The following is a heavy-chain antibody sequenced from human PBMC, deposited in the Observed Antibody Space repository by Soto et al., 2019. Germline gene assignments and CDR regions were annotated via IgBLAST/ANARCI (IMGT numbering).Heavy chain of an antibody. Sequence: QVQLVQSGAEVKKPGSSVTVSCKASGDTFSFYTINWVRQAPGLGLEWMGRVNPIVSMSNYAQKFQGRVTITEDKSTNTAYMQLSSLRSEDTAIYYCAASYGSGYRAFDYWGQGALVTVSS. D-gene: IGHD3-10*01. CDR1: GDTFSFYT. CDR2: VNPIVSMS. V-gene: IGHV1-69*02. CDR3: AASYGSGYRAFDY. J-gene: IGHJ4*02.